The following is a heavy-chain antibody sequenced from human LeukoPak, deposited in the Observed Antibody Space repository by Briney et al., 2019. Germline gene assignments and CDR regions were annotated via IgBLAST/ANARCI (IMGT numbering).Heavy chain of an antibody. CDR1: GFTFSSYA. CDR3: GRAKFDY. CDR2: ISSNGGST. Sequence: GGSLRLSCAASGFTFSSYAMHWVRQAPGKGLEYVSAISSNGGSTYYANSVKGRFTISRDNSKNTLYLQMGSLRAEDMAVYYCGRAKFDYWGQGTLVTVSS. V-gene: IGHV3-64*01. J-gene: IGHJ4*02.